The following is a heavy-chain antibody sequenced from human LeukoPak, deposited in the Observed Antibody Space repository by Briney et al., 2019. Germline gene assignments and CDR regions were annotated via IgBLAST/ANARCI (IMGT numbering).Heavy chain of an antibody. V-gene: IGHV3-48*01. J-gene: IGHJ3*02. CDR2: ISSSNI. CDR1: GFTFSTYW. Sequence: GGSLRLSCAASGFTFSTYWMSWVRQAPGKGLEWVSYISSSNIYYADSVKGRFTISRDNGKNSLYLQMNSLRAEDTAVYYCAREGGFDIWGQGTMVTVSS. CDR3: AREGGFDI.